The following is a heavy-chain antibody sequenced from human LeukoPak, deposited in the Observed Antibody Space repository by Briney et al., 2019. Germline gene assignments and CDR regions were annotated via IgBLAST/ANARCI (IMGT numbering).Heavy chain of an antibody. CDR2: IYSSGTT. Sequence: PSETLSLTCTVSGGSISSYYWSWIRQPAGKGLEWIGRIYSSGTTTYNPSLKSRVTMSVDTAKNQVSLRLSSVTAADTAVYYCAKSNGYGLIDIWGQGTMVTVSS. D-gene: IGHD3-22*01. V-gene: IGHV4-4*07. J-gene: IGHJ3*02. CDR1: GGSISSYY. CDR3: AKSNGYGLIDI.